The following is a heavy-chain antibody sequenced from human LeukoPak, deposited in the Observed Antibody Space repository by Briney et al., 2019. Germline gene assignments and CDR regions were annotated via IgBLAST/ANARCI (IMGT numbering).Heavy chain of an antibody. D-gene: IGHD3-10*02. CDR1: GFTVSSNY. V-gene: IGHV3-66*01. Sequence: GGSLRLSCAASGFTVSSNYMTWVRQAPGKGLEWVSVTYSGGSTYYADSVKGRFTISRDNAKNSLYLQMNSLRAEDTAVYYCAELGITMIGGVWGKGTTVTISS. CDR3: AELGITMIGGV. J-gene: IGHJ6*04. CDR2: TYSGGST.